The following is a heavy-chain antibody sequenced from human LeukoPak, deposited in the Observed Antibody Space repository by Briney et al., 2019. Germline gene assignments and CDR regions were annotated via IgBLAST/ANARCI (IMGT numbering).Heavy chain of an antibody. CDR3: AKGRLSGSYSRFDY. V-gene: IGHV1-2*02. J-gene: IGHJ4*02. Sequence: ASVKVSCKASGYTFTSYFMHWVRQAPGQGLEWMGWINPNSDDTNYAQKFQGRVTMTRDTSISTVYMELSSLRSDDTAVYYCAKGRLSGSYSRFDYWGLGTLVTVSS. D-gene: IGHD1-26*01. CDR1: GYTFTSYF. CDR2: INPNSDDT.